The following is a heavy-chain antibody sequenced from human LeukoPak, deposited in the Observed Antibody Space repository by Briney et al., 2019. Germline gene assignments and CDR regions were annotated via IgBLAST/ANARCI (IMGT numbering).Heavy chain of an antibody. CDR3: ARVVGMATIYY. Sequence: ASVEVSCKASGYTFTSYDINWVRQATGQGLEWMGWMNPNSGNTGYAQKFQGRVTITRNTSISTAYMELSSLRSEDTAVYYCARVVGMATIYYWGQGTLVTVSS. V-gene: IGHV1-8*03. CDR1: GYTFTSYD. D-gene: IGHD5-24*01. J-gene: IGHJ4*02. CDR2: MNPNSGNT.